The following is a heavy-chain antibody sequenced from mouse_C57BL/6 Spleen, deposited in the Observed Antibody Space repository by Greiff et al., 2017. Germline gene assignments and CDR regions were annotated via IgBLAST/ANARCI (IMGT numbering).Heavy chain of an antibody. J-gene: IGHJ2*01. CDR1: GYTFTSYW. V-gene: IGHV1-69*01. CDR3: ARVWLRRGFDY. CDR2: IDPSDRST. Sequence: QVQLQQPGAELVMPGASVKLSCKASGYTFTSYWMNWVKQRPGQGLEWIGEIDPSDRSTNYNQKFKGKSTLTVDKSSRTAYMQLSSLTSEDSAVYYCARVWLRRGFDYWGQGTTLTVSS. D-gene: IGHD2-2*01.